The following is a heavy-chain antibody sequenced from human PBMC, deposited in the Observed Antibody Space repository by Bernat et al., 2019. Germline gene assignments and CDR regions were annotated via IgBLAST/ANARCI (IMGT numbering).Heavy chain of an antibody. Sequence: QVQLVQSGAEVKKPGASVRVSCKASGYTFTTYFMHWVRQAPGQGLEWMGIINPSDRSTSYAQKFQGRVTMTRDTSTTTAYMELSRLRSDDTAVYYCARGPAGYYDSSDYYLGAFDVWGQGTMVTVSS. CDR3: ARGPAGYYDSSDYYLGAFDV. J-gene: IGHJ3*01. D-gene: IGHD3-22*01. CDR2: INPSDRST. V-gene: IGHV1-46*01. CDR1: GYTFTTYF.